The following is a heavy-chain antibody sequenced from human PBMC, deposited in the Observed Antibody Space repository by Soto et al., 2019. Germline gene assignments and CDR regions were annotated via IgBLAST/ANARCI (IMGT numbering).Heavy chain of an antibody. CDR3: ASAGHLGLRY. CDR1: GGTFSSYT. CDR2: IIPIGGIA. J-gene: IGHJ4*02. Sequence: SVKVSCKASGGTFSSYTISWVRQAPGQGLEWMGRIIPIGGIANYAQKFQGRVTMTADTSTSTAYMELSSLRSEDTAVYYCASAGHLGLRYWGQGTLVTVSS. V-gene: IGHV1-69*02. D-gene: IGHD3-10*01.